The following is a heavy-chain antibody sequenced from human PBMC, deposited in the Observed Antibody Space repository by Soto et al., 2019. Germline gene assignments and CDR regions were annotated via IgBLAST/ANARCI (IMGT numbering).Heavy chain of an antibody. D-gene: IGHD5-12*01. CDR1: GFTFSSYS. CDR2: ISSSSSYI. CDR3: ARHIVATIGGDAFDI. V-gene: IGHV3-21*01. Sequence: EVQLVESGGGLVKPGGSLRLSCAASGFTFSSYSMNWVRQAPGKGLEWVSSISSSSSYIYYADSVKGRFTISRDNAKNSLYLQMNSLRAEDMAVYYCARHIVATIGGDAFDIWGQGTMVTVSS. J-gene: IGHJ3*02.